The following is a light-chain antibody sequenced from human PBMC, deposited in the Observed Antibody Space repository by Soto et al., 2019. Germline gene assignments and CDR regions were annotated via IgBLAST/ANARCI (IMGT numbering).Light chain of an antibody. CDR2: GAS. J-gene: IGKJ4*01. CDR1: ESVSDNY. Sequence: GTLSLSPGERATLSCRASESVSDNYLAWYQQRSGQAPRLVIYGASSRASAVPDRFSGSGSGADFTLTISRLEPEDFAVYYCQQYGSSPLTFGGGTKVDIK. V-gene: IGKV3-20*01. CDR3: QQYGSSPLT.